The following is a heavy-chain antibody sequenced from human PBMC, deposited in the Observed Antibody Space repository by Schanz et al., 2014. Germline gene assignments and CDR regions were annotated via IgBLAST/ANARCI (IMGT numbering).Heavy chain of an antibody. D-gene: IGHD4-4*01. CDR3: AKDRWRATVMVDAFDI. Sequence: EVQLVESGGGLIQPGESLRLSCAVSGFTVSSNYMSWVRQAPGRGLEWVSTIYINAGSTRYADSVKGRFIISRDNAKNSLYLEMTSLRGEDTAVYFCAKDRWRATVMVDAFDIWGQGTKVTVSS. CDR2: IYINAGST. V-gene: IGHV3-53*01. CDR1: GFTVSSNY. J-gene: IGHJ3*02.